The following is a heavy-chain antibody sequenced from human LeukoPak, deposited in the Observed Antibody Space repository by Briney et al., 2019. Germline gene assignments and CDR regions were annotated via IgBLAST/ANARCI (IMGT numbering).Heavy chain of an antibody. CDR1: GFTFSGYS. CDR3: AKSAGASCYTSSDY. Sequence: GGSLRLSCTASGFTFSGYSMSWFRQAPGRGLEWVSVICADDGDTYYANSVKGRFTISRDNSKNTLFPQMNSLRADDTALYFCAKSAGASCYTSSDYWGQGTLVSVSS. V-gene: IGHV3-23*01. J-gene: IGHJ4*01. D-gene: IGHD3-16*02. CDR2: ICADDGDT.